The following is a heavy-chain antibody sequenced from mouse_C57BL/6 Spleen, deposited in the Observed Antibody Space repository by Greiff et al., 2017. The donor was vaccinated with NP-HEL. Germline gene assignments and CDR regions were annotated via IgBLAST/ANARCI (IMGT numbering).Heavy chain of an antibody. V-gene: IGHV5-17*01. CDR1: GFTFSDYG. Sequence: EVMLVESGGGLVKPGGSLKLSCAASGFTFSDYGMHWVRQAPEKGLEWVAYISSGSSTIYYADTVKGRFTISRDNAKNTLFLQMTSLRSEDTAMYYCARGVRTGTRYFDYWGQGTTLTVSS. J-gene: IGHJ2*01. D-gene: IGHD4-1*01. CDR3: ARGVRTGTRYFDY. CDR2: ISSGSSTI.